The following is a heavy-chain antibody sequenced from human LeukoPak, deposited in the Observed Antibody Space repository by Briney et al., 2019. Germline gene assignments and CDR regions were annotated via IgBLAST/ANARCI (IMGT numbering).Heavy chain of an antibody. CDR1: GYTFTDYY. CDR2: INPNSGGT. V-gene: IGHV1-2*02. D-gene: IGHD1-26*01. CDR3: ARGQVGATYAFDI. Sequence: GASVKVSCKASGYTFTDYYIQWMRQAPGQGLEWMGWINPNSGGTNYGQKFQGRVTMTRDMSTSTVYMELSSLRSEDTAVYYCARGQVGATYAFDIWGQGTMVTVSS. J-gene: IGHJ3*02.